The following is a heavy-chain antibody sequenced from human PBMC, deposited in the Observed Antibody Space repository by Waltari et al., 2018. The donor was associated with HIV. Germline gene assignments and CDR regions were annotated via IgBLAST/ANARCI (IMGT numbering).Heavy chain of an antibody. CDR2: IVHDGTT. Sequence: VQLEQWGTGLLKPSETQSLTCAVYGGSLSGFLWSWVRQPPGKGLEWIGDIVHDGTTNYNPALKSRATVSITGSKNQFSLKLNSMTAADTGVYYCARLEALLPGVVIVRDVWGQGTLVTVSS. CDR3: ARLEALLPGVVIVRDV. D-gene: IGHD3-3*01. J-gene: IGHJ4*02. CDR1: GGSLSGFL. V-gene: IGHV4-34*02.